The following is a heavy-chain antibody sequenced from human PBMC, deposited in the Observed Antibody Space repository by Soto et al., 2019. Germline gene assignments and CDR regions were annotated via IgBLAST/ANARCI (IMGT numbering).Heavy chain of an antibody. Sequence: GGSLRLSCAASGFTVSDYAMSWVRQAPGKGLVWVSTISGRGRGTYYADSVKGRFSISSDNSKNTLYLQMNTLRADNTAVYYCAKVTTNSTGGPSLAHYWGQGTPVTVSS. CDR2: ISGRGRGT. CDR1: GFTVSDYA. J-gene: IGHJ4*02. V-gene: IGHV3-23*01. D-gene: IGHD4-17*01. CDR3: AKVTTNSTGGPSLAHY.